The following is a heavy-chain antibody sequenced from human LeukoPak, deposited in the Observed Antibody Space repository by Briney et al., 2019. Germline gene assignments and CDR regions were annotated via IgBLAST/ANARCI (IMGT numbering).Heavy chain of an antibody. CDR2: ISSSSSYI. CDR3: ARVHVITFGGVPDY. D-gene: IGHD3-16*01. Sequence: PGGSLRLSCAASGFTFSSYSMNWVRQAPGKGLEWVSSISSSSSYIYYADSVKGRFTISRDNAKNSLYLQMNSLRAEDTAVYYCARVHVITFGGVPDYWGQGTLVTVSS. V-gene: IGHV3-21*01. J-gene: IGHJ4*02. CDR1: GFTFSSYS.